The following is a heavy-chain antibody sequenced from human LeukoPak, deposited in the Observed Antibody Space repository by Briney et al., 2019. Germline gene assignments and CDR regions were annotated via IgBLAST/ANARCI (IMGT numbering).Heavy chain of an antibody. V-gene: IGHV3-7*01. CDR3: AGDRCSGGSCYHFDY. D-gene: IGHD2-15*01. Sequence: GGSLRLSCAASGFTFSSYWMSWVRQAPGRGLEWVANIKQDGSEKYYVDSVKGRFTISRDNAKNSLYLQMNSLRAEDTAVYYCAGDRCSGGSCYHFDYWGQGTLVTVSS. J-gene: IGHJ4*02. CDR2: IKQDGSEK. CDR1: GFTFSSYW.